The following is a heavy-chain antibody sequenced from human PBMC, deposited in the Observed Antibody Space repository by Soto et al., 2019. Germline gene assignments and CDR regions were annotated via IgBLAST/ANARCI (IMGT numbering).Heavy chain of an antibody. CDR2: ISAYNGNK. D-gene: IGHD3-10*01. V-gene: IGHV1-18*01. Sequence: ASVKVSCKASGYVSSGYGINWGRQFTGQGLEWMGWISAYNGNKKYAQKFQDRVTTTTDTSTSTAYMELRSLRYDDTAVYYCARDLDGSGSYFTDFWGQGSLVTVSS. CDR3: ARDLDGSGSYFTDF. CDR1: GYVSSGYG. J-gene: IGHJ4*02.